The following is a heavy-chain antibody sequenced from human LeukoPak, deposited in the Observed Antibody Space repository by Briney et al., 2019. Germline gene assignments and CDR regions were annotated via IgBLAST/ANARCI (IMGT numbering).Heavy chain of an antibody. V-gene: IGHV3-23*01. CDR3: AKYCSGGLCYSGFDY. J-gene: IGHJ4*02. D-gene: IGHD2-15*01. Sequence: QPGGSLRLSCTASGFSISSYGVTWVRQGQGKGLEGGSRITASGATYYADSVKGRFTISRDNSKATVYLQINSLRTEDTGIYYCAKYCSGGLCYSGFDYWGLGTLVTVSS. CDR1: GFSISSYG. CDR2: ITASGAT.